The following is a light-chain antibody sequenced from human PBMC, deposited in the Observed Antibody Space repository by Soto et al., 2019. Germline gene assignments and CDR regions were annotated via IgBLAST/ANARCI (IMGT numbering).Light chain of an antibody. V-gene: IGKV1-5*01. CDR3: LQYNGYFWT. CDR1: QSISTW. CDR2: DAS. Sequence: IHMSQSPSTLSASLGDIVTITGRASQSISTWLAWYQQKPGKAPRGLIYDASTLESGVPSRFSGSGSGTEFTLTISSLQPGDFATYYCLQYNGYFWTFGQGTKVDI. J-gene: IGKJ1*01.